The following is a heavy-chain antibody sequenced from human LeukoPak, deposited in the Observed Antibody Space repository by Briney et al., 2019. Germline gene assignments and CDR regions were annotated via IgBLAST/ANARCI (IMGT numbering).Heavy chain of an antibody. CDR1: GFTLSSYA. D-gene: IGHD2-21*01. CDR2: TSSSDAGT. CDR3: XKAXAXSXXGVYCYPFDH. V-gene: IGHV3-23*01. J-gene: IGHJ4*02. Sequence: GXSLRXXCAASGFTLSSYAMSWVRQAPGKGLEWVSATSSSDAGTYYAESVRGRFTISRDNSKNTLFLQMNSLRAEDAAVYYCXKAXAXSXXGVYCYPFDHWGQGTLVTVSS.